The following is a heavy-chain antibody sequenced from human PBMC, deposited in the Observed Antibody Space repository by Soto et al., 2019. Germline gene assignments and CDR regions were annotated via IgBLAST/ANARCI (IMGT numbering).Heavy chain of an antibody. V-gene: IGHV3-30*18. D-gene: IGHD5-18*01. J-gene: IGHJ6*02. CDR3: AKDISWIQLFYGMAV. Sequence: QVQLVESGGGVVQPGRSLRLSCAASGFTFSNYGIHWVRQAPGKGLEWVALISYDGSNKYYADSVKGRFTISRDNSKNTLYLQMNSLRAEDTALYYCAKDISWIQLFYGMAVWGQGTTVTVSS. CDR1: GFTFSNYG. CDR2: ISYDGSNK.